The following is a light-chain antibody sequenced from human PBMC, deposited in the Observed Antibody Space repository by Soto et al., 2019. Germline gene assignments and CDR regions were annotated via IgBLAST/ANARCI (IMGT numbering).Light chain of an antibody. CDR3: QHYYNYPWT. Sequence: DIQMTQSPSTLSASVGDRVTITCRASQSISNWLAWYQQKPGKAPTLLIYDAFSLESGVPSRFSGSGSGTEFTRTISSLQTDESATYYGQHYYNYPWTFGQGTKVEIK. J-gene: IGKJ1*01. V-gene: IGKV1-5*01. CDR2: DAF. CDR1: QSISNW.